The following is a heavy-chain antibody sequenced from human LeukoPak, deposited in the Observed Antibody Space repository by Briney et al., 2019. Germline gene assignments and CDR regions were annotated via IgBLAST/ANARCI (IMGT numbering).Heavy chain of an antibody. Sequence: SQTLSLTCSVSGGSISSYYWSWIRQSPGKGLEWIGYIYHSGSTNYNPSLKSRVTISVDTSKNQFSLKLSSVTAADTAVYYCASYSGSLLDYWGQGIVVTVSS. CDR1: GGSISSYY. D-gene: IGHD1-26*01. J-gene: IGHJ4*02. CDR2: IYHSGST. V-gene: IGHV4-59*01. CDR3: ASYSGSLLDY.